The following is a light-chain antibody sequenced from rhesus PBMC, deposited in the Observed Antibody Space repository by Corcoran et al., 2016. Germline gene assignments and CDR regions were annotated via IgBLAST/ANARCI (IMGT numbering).Light chain of an antibody. Sequence: DIQMTQSPSSLSASVGDRVTITCRASENVNNYLNWYQQKPGKAPKLLIYKASTLQSGVPSRFSGSGSGTDYTFTISSLQPEDVATYYCQLGYGTPFTFGPGTKLDIK. J-gene: IGKJ3*01. CDR1: ENVNNY. V-gene: IGKV1-74*01. CDR2: KAS. CDR3: QLGYGTPFT.